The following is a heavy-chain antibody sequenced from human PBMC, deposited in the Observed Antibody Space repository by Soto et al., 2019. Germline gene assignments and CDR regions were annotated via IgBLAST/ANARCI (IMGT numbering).Heavy chain of an antibody. Sequence: GGSLRLSCAASGFTFSDHYMDWVRQAPGKGLEWVGRTRNKANSYTTEYAASVKGRFTISRDDSKNSLYLQMNSLKTEDTAVYYCALESKAQYYYYYYYMDVWGKGTTVTVSS. CDR3: ALESKAQYYYYYYYMDV. V-gene: IGHV3-72*01. CDR1: GFTFSDHY. J-gene: IGHJ6*03. CDR2: TRNKANSYTT.